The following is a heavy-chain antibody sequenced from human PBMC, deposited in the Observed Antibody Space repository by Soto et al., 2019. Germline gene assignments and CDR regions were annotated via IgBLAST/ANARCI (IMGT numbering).Heavy chain of an antibody. CDR3: ARDRPTYYDYVWGSYPVAYYYYGMDV. J-gene: IGHJ6*02. D-gene: IGHD3-16*02. CDR2: INPNSGGT. V-gene: IGHV1-2*04. Sequence: ASVKVSCKASGYTFTGYYMHWVRQAPGQGLEWMGWINPNSGGTIYAQKFQGWVTMTRDTSISTAYMELSRLRSDDTAVYYCARDRPTYYDYVWGSYPVAYYYYGMDVWGQGTTVTVSS. CDR1: GYTFTGYY.